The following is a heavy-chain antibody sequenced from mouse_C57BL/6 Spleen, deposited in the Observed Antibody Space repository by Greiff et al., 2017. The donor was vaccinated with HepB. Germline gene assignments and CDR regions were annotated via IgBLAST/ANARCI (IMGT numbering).Heavy chain of an antibody. CDR2: IHPNSVST. CDR3: ARSTDYGGFAY. J-gene: IGHJ3*01. V-gene: IGHV1-64*01. CDR1: GYTFTSYW. D-gene: IGHD2-4*01. Sequence: QVQLQQPGAELVKPGASVKLSCKASGYTFTSYWMHWVKQRPGQGLEWIGMIHPNSVSTNYNEKFKSKATLTVDKSSSTAYMQLSSLTSEDSAVYYCARSTDYGGFAYWGQGTLVTVSA.